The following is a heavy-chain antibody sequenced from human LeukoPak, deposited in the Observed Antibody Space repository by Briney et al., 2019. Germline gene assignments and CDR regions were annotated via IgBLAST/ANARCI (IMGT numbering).Heavy chain of an antibody. J-gene: IGHJ2*01. CDR2: ISSSGSTI. Sequence: GGSLRLSCAASGFTFSSYEMNWVRQAPGKGLEWVSYISSSGSTIYYADSVKGRFTISRDNAKNSLYLQMNSLRAEDTAVYYCARGRITIFGVVTQGYWYFDLWGRGTPVTVSS. V-gene: IGHV3-48*03. D-gene: IGHD3-3*01. CDR3: ARGRITIFGVVTQGYWYFDL. CDR1: GFTFSSYE.